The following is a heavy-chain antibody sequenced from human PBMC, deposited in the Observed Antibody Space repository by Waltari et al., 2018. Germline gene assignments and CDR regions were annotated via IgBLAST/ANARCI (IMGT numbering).Heavy chain of an antibody. V-gene: IGHV3-30*18. D-gene: IGHD3-22*01. CDR2: ISYDGSNK. CDR3: AKDHGEIVYDSDGFSDF. Sequence: QVLLVESGGGVVQPGRSLRLSCEASGFTFSSYGMQWVRQAPGKGLEWVAVISYDGSNKYYLESVKGRFTISRDNSKNTVYLQMNSLRADDTAIYYCAKDHGEIVYDSDGFSDFWGQGTLVTVSS. CDR1: GFTFSSYG. J-gene: IGHJ4*02.